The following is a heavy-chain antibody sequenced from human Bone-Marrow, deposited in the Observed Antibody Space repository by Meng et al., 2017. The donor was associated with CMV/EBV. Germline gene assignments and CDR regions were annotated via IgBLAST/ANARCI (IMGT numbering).Heavy chain of an antibody. V-gene: IGHV3-21*04. J-gene: IGHJ4*02. D-gene: IGHD1-26*01. Sequence: GESLKISCAASGFIFSTYDINWVRQAPGKGLEWVSSISSGSSYIYYGDSVRGRFTISRDNAKNSLYLQMNSLRAEDTAVYYCARDGLGADGQPDYWGQGTLVTVSS. CDR1: GFIFSTYD. CDR3: ARDGLGADGQPDY. CDR2: ISSGSSYI.